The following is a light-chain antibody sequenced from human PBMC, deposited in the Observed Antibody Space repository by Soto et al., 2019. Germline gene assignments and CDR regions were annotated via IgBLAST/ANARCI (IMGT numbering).Light chain of an antibody. Sequence: QSALTQPPSASGSLGQSVTISCTGTSRDVGGYNWVSWYQHHPGKVPKLLIYEVDKRPSGVPDRFSGSKSGNTASLTVSGLQAEDEADYYCATWDGSLPGEVFGGGTKLTVL. CDR3: ATWDGSLPGEV. V-gene: IGLV2-8*01. J-gene: IGLJ2*01. CDR1: SRDVGGYNW. CDR2: EVD.